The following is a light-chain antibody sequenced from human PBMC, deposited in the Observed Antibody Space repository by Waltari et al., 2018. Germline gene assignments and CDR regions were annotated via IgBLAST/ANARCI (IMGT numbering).Light chain of an antibody. V-gene: IGKV3-20*01. J-gene: IGKJ4*02. CDR1: QSVSLSY. CDR3: QQLGW. CDR2: ATF. Sequence: ELVLTQFPGTLSLSPGDTATLSRRASQSVSLSYLGWYQQKPGQVPRLLIYATFNRATGIPDRFSGSGSGTDFTLTISRLEPEDFAVYYCQQLGWFGGGTKVEIK.